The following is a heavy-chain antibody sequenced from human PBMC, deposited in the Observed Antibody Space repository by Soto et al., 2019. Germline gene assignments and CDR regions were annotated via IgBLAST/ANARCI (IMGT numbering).Heavy chain of an antibody. V-gene: IGHV3-33*01. Sequence: QVQLVESGGGVVQPGRSLRLSCAASGFTFSSYGMHWVRQAPGKGLEWVAVIWYHGSNKYYADSVKGRFTISRDKSKNTLYLQMNSLRAEDTAVYYCARDRDPGQWLTTNYFDYWGQGTLVTVSS. CDR3: ARDRDPGQWLTTNYFDY. D-gene: IGHD6-19*01. CDR2: IWYHGSNK. J-gene: IGHJ4*02. CDR1: GFTFSSYG.